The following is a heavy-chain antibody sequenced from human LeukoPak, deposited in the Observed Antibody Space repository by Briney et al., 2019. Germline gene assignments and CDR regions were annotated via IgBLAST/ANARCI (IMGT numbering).Heavy chain of an antibody. J-gene: IGHJ6*03. D-gene: IGHD3-3*01. CDR2: INHSGST. CDR3: ARLLASGYAPYYYYYMDV. CDR1: GGSFSGYY. V-gene: IGHV4-34*01. Sequence: SETLSLTCAVYGGSFSGYYWSWIRQPPGKGLEWIGEINHSGSTNYNPSLKSRVTISVDTSKNQFSLKLSSVTAADTAVYYCARLLASGYAPYYYYYMDVWGKGTTVTVSS.